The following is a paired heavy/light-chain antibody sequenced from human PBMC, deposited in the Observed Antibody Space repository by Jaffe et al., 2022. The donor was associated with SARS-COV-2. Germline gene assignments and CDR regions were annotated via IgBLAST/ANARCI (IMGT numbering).Light chain of an antibody. Sequence: SYELTQPASLSVSPGQTAKLTCSGDNLGDIFVSWYQHKPGQAPLLIIYQDSKRPSRIPARFVGSNSDNTATLTISGTQAVDEATYYCQAWDSRAFFVFGTGTEVTVL. CDR1: NLGDIF. CDR2: QDS. CDR3: QAWDSRAFFV. V-gene: IGLV3-1*01. J-gene: IGLJ1*01.
Heavy chain of an antibody. Sequence: EVQLVESGGGLVNPGGSLRLSCSGSGFIFHHAWMSWVRQAPGKGLEWVAHIRTKSDGATTDYGAPVKGRFIISRDDLSNSLFLQMNGLKTEDTAVYYCTTMFGGDYSAGHFDYWGQGTLVTVSS. CDR3: TTMFGGDYSAGHFDY. J-gene: IGHJ4*02. V-gene: IGHV3-15*01. CDR2: IRTKSDGATT. D-gene: IGHD4-17*01. CDR1: GFIFHHAW.